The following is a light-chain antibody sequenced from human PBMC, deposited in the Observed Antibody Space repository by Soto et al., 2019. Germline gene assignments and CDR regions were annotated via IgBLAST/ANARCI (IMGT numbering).Light chain of an antibody. Sequence: DIQMTQSPSTLSASVGDRVAITCRASQNIGSRLAWYQQKPDEAPKLLIYDASSLESGVPLRFGGSGSGTDFTLIISRLQPDDFATYYCQQCNTPFTFGGGTKVEIK. J-gene: IGKJ4*01. CDR2: DAS. CDR3: QQCNTPFT. CDR1: QNIGSR. V-gene: IGKV1-5*01.